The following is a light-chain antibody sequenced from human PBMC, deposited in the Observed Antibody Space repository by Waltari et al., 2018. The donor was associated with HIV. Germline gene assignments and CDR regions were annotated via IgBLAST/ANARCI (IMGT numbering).Light chain of an antibody. V-gene: IGLV2-8*01. CDR3: SSYAGSNNYV. CDR1: SSHVGGYNH. CDR2: EVT. Sequence: QSALPQPPSASGSPGQSVTIPCTGTSSHVGGYNHVSWSQPHPGKAPKLRIYEVTKRPSGVPDRFSGSKSGNTASLTVSGLQAEDEADYYCSSYAGSNNYVFGTGTKVTVL. J-gene: IGLJ1*01.